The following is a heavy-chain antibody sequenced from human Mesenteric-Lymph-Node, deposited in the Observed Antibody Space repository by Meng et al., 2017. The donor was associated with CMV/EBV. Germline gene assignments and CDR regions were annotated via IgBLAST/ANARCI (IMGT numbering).Heavy chain of an antibody. J-gene: IGHJ1*01. CDR2: TYFRSGWQT. CDR1: GDSVSNVSAA. Sequence: LTCTIFGDSVSNVSAAWNWIRQSPSRGLEWLGRTYFRSGWQTDYAPSVTRRISIIAHTPENQFSLHLRSVVSEDTAVYYCVRGIRPWGQGTPVTVSS. CDR3: VRGIRP. V-gene: IGHV6-1*01.